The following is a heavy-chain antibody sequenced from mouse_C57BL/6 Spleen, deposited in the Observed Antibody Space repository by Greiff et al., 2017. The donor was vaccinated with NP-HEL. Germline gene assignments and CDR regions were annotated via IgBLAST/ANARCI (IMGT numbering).Heavy chain of an antibody. J-gene: IGHJ2*01. CDR2: IYPGDGDT. V-gene: IGHV1-82*01. CDR3: ARSGVTYYFDY. Sequence: QVQLQQSGPELVKPGASVKISCKASGYAFSSSWMNWVKQRPGKGLEWIGRIYPGDGDTNYNGKFKGKATLTADKSSSTAYMQLSSLTSEDSAVYFCARSGVTYYFDYWGQGTTLTVSS. CDR1: GYAFSSSW. D-gene: IGHD2-2*01.